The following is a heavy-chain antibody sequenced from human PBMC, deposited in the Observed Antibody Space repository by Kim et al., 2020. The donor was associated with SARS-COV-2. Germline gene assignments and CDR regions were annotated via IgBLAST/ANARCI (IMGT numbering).Heavy chain of an antibody. Sequence: GGSLRLSCAASGFTFSSYAMHWVRQAPGKGLEWVAVISYDGSNKYYADSVKGRFTISRDNSKNTLYLQMNSLRAEDTAVYYCARGSVRIAAAGYLDYWGQGTLVTVSS. V-gene: IGHV3-30*04. J-gene: IGHJ4*02. CDR3: ARGSVRIAAAGYLDY. CDR1: GFTFSSYA. D-gene: IGHD6-13*01. CDR2: ISYDGSNK.